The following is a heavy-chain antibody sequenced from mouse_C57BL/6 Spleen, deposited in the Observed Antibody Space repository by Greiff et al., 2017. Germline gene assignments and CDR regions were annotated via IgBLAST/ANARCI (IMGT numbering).Heavy chain of an antibody. J-gene: IGHJ4*01. CDR1: GYTFTSYW. V-gene: IGHV1-61*01. CDR2: IYPSDSET. Sequence: VQLQQPGAELVRPGSSVKLSCKASGYTFTSYWMDWVKQRPGQGLEWIGNIYPSDSETHYNQKFKDKATLTVDKSSSTAYMQLSSLTSEDSAVYYCASGHYGNSYYDMDYWGQGTSVTVSS. CDR3: ASGHYGNSYYDMDY. D-gene: IGHD2-1*01.